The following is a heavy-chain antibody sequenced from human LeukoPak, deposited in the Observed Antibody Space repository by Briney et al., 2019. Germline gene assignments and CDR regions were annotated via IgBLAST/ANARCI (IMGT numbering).Heavy chain of an antibody. CDR3: AKDRGRVVPAALDY. V-gene: IGHV3-23*01. Sequence: GGSLRLSCAASGFTFSSYAMSWVRQVPGKGLEWVSAISGSGGSTYYADSVKGRFTISRDNSKNTLYLQMNSLRAEDTAVYYCAKDRGRVVPAALDYWGQGTLVTVSS. D-gene: IGHD2-2*01. CDR1: GFTFSSYA. CDR2: ISGSGGST. J-gene: IGHJ4*02.